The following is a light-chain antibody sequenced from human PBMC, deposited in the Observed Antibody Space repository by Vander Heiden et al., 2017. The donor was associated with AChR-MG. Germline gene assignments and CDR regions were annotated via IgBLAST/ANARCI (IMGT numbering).Light chain of an antibody. J-gene: IGLJ2*01. CDR1: SSNIGAGSD. CDR3: QSYDSSLSGSEVV. CDR2: GNS. V-gene: IGLV1-40*01. Sequence: QSVLTQPPSVSGAPGQRGTISCTGSSSNIGAGSDVHWYQQLPGTAPKLLIYGNSNRPSGVPDRFSGSKSGTSASLAITGLQAEDEADYYCQSYDSSLSGSEVVFGGGTKLTVL.